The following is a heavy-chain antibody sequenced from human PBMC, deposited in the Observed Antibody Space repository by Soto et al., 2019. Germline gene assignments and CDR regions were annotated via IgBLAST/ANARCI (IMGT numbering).Heavy chain of an antibody. D-gene: IGHD3-9*01. J-gene: IGHJ4*02. CDR1: DDSINSDKYY. CDR2: IYYRGNA. Sequence: QLQLQESGPGLVKPSETLSLTCSVSDDSINSDKYYWGWIRQPPWKGLEWIGSIYYRGNAYYNPSLQTRFPISLDKSRSKFHLKLNSVTDADSAVYFCARLEGLATISYYFDFWGPGALGTVSS. CDR3: ARLEGLATISYYFDF. V-gene: IGHV4-39*01.